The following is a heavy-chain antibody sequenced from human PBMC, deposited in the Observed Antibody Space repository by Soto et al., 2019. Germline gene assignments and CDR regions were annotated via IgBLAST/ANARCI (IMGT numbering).Heavy chain of an antibody. V-gene: IGHV4-61*08. CDR1: GYSINSDDY. Sequence: SETLSLTCTVSGYSINSDDYWSWIRQPPGKELEWIGNIYYRGTTNYNPSLQGRVTMSIDTSKNQFSLMLTSVTAADTAVYYCTRVATAVPSWGRGVLVTVS. J-gene: IGHJ5*02. CDR3: TRVATAVPS. D-gene: IGHD5-18*01. CDR2: IYYRGTT.